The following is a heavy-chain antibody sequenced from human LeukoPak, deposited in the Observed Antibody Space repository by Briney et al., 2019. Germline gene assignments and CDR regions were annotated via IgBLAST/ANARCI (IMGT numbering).Heavy chain of an antibody. V-gene: IGHV3-48*01. Sequence: LSLTCTVSGDSITSSSFYWAWIRQPPGKGLEWVSYISSSSSTIYYADSMKGRFTISRDNAKNSLYLQMNSLRAEDTAVYYCARGGTYYYDSSGYARYYYMDVWGKGTTVTISS. CDR3: ARGGTYYYDSSGYARYYYMDV. CDR2: ISSSSSTI. D-gene: IGHD3-22*01. CDR1: GDSITSSS. J-gene: IGHJ6*03.